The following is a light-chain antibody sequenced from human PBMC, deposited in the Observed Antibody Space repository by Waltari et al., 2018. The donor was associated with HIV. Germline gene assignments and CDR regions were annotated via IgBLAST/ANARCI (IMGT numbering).Light chain of an antibody. J-gene: IGLJ1*01. Sequence: QSALTQPASVSGSPGQSITLSCTGTNSDVGGYNYVSWYQQHPGKAPKLIIFDVSHRPSGISNRFSGSKSGNTASLTISGLQAEDEADYYCSSYTRSTTLDAVFGTGTTVTVL. CDR2: DVS. V-gene: IGLV2-14*01. CDR3: SSYTRSTTLDAV. CDR1: NSDVGGYNY.